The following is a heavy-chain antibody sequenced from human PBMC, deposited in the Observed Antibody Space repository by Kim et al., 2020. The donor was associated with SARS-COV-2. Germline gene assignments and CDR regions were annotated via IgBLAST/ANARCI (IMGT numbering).Heavy chain of an antibody. J-gene: IGHJ6*02. D-gene: IGHD1-26*01. CDR2: IYYTGNT. V-gene: IGHV4-59*02. Sequence: SETLSLTCTVSGGSVSTHYWSWIRQPPGKGLEWIAYIYYTGNTNYNPSLKSRVTISIDTSKNQFFLRLSSVTGAGTAVYYCASGRRSPTEYYGLDVWGQGTTVIVSS. CDR3: ASGRRSPTEYYGLDV. CDR1: GGSVSTHY.